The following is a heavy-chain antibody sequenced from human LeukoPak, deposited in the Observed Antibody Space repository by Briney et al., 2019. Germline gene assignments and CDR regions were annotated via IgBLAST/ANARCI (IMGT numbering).Heavy chain of an antibody. V-gene: IGHV1-69*13. D-gene: IGHD2-15*01. CDR1: GGTFSSYA. CDR3: ASGYCSGGSCYPYYYYYMDV. Sequence: VASVKVSCKASGGTFSSYAISWVRQAPGQGLEWMGGIIPIFGTANYAQKFQGRVTITADESTSTAYMELSSLRSEDTAVYYCASGYCSGGSCYPYYYYYMDVWGKGTTVTVSS. CDR2: IIPIFGTA. J-gene: IGHJ6*03.